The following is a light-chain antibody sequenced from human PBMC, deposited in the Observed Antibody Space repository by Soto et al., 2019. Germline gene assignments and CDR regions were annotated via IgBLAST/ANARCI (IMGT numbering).Light chain of an antibody. V-gene: IGKV3-20*01. CDR1: QSVSNNY. Sequence: EIVLTQSPGTLSLSPGERATLSCSASQSVSNNYLAWYQQKPGQAPRLLIYGASSRATGIPDRFSGSGSGTDFTLTISRLEPEDFAVYYCQQYGSSSITFGQGTRLEIK. CDR3: QQYGSSSIT. J-gene: IGKJ5*01. CDR2: GAS.